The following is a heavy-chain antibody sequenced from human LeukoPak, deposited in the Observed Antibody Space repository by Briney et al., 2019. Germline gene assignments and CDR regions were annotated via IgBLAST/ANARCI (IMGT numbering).Heavy chain of an antibody. CDR3: ARLPSDLGYFDY. CDR1: GGSISSYY. Sequence: PSETLSLTCTVSGGSISSYYWSWIRQPPGKGLEWIGYIYYSGSTNYNPSLKSRVTISVDTSKNQFSLKLSSVTAADTAVYYCARLPSDLGYFDYWGQGTLVTVSS. J-gene: IGHJ4*02. D-gene: IGHD3-3*01. CDR2: IYYSGST. V-gene: IGHV4-59*08.